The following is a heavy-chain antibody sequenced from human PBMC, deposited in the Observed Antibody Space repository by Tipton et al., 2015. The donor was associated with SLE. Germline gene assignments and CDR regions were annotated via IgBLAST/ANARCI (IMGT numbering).Heavy chain of an antibody. CDR3: ARAYSSSWYPSG. V-gene: IGHV3-30*02. D-gene: IGHD6-13*01. J-gene: IGHJ4*02. CDR2: IRYDGSNK. CDR1: GFTFSSYG. Sequence: SLRLSCAASGFTFSSYGMHWVRQAPGKGLEWVAFIRYDGSNKYYADSVKGRFTISRDNSKNTLYLQMNSLRAGDTAVYYCARAYSSSWYPSGWGQGTLVTVSS.